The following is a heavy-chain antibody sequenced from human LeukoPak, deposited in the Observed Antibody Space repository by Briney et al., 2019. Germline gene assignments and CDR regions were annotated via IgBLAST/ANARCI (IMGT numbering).Heavy chain of an antibody. D-gene: IGHD2-15*01. CDR2: ISSSSSYI. V-gene: IGHV3-21*01. CDR3: ARVRTDIVVVVAATPDAFDI. J-gene: IGHJ3*02. CDR1: GFTFSSYS. Sequence: GGSLRLSCAASGFTFSSYSMNWVRQAPGKGLEWVSSISSSSSYIYYADSVKGRFTISRDNAKNSLYLQMNSLRAEDTAVYYCARVRTDIVVVVAATPDAFDIWGQGTMVTVSS.